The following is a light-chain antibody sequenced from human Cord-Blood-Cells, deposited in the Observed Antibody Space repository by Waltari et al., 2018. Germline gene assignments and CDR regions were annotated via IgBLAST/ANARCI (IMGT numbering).Light chain of an antibody. CDR3: QQYYSYPWT. V-gene: IGKV1-8*01. CDR2: AAS. CDR1: QGISSD. Sequence: AIRMTQSPSPFSASTGDRVTITCRASQGISSDLAWYQQKPGKAPKLLIYAASTWQSGVPERFSGSGSGTDFTLTISCLQSEDFATYYCQQYYSYPWTFGQGTKVEIK. J-gene: IGKJ1*01.